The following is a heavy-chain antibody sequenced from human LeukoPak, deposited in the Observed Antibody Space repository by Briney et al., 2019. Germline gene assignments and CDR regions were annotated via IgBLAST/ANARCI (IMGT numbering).Heavy chain of an antibody. CDR1: GFIFKNFG. CDR3: AKDRSWGLTSAEY. D-gene: IGHD7-27*01. CDR2: IRYDGSKT. J-gene: IGHJ4*02. Sequence: GGSLRLPCAASGFIFKNFGMRWVRQAPGKGLEWVAFIRYDGSKTYYADSVKGRFTISRDNSNNTLFLQMNSLRPEDTAVYFCAKDRSWGLTSAEYWGQGTLVTVSS. V-gene: IGHV3-30*02.